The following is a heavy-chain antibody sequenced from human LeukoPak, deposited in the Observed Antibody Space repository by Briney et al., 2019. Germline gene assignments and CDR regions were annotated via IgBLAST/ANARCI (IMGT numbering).Heavy chain of an antibody. Sequence: SETLSLTCTVSGGSISSYYWSWIREPPGRGLEWIGFIYSSGTTNYNPSLKSRVTMSVDTSKNQLSLKLNSVTAADTAVYYCARGGYNHNDYWGQGTLVTVSS. CDR1: GGSISSYY. CDR2: IYSSGTT. CDR3: ARGGYNHNDY. V-gene: IGHV4-59*01. D-gene: IGHD5-24*01. J-gene: IGHJ4*02.